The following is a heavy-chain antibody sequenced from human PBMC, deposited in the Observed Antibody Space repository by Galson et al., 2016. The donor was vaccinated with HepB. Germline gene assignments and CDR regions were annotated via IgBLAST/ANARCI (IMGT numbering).Heavy chain of an antibody. Sequence: SLRLSCAASGFTFSRSDMHWVRQAPGKGLEWVSAIGTGGDTYYPGSVKDRFTISRENARNSLYLQMNSLTVGDTAVYYCVREGHSRNWDDWYFDFWGRGTLVTVSS. D-gene: IGHD1-1*01. V-gene: IGHV3-13*04. CDR1: GFTFSRSD. CDR3: VREGHSRNWDDWYFDF. J-gene: IGHJ2*01. CDR2: IGTGGDT.